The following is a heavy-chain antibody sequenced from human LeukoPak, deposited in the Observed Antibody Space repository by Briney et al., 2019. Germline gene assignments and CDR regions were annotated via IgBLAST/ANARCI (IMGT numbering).Heavy chain of an antibody. V-gene: IGHV3-30-3*01. CDR3: ARERLRLNWFDP. CDR1: GFTFSSYA. CDR2: ISYDGSNK. Sequence: GGSLRLSCAASGFTFSSYAMHWVRQAPGKGLEWVAVISYDGSNKYYADSVKGRFTISRDNSKNTLYLQVNSLRAEDTAVYYCARERLRLNWFDPWGQGTPVTVSS. J-gene: IGHJ5*02. D-gene: IGHD4-17*01.